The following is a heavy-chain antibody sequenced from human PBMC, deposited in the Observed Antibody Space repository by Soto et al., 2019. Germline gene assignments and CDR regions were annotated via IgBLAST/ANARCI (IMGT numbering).Heavy chain of an antibody. CDR2: IYYSGTT. CDR3: ARDWRHNWDAGGYYYYEMDV. CDR1: GASISSGGYY. D-gene: IGHD1-1*01. J-gene: IGHJ6*02. V-gene: IGHV4-31*03. Sequence: SETLSLTCTVSGASISSGGYYSWIRQHPGKDLEWIGYIYYSGTTYYNPSLKSRVSISIDTSNNQFSLKLSSVTAADTAVYYCARDWRHNWDAGGYYYYEMDVWGQGTTVTVS.